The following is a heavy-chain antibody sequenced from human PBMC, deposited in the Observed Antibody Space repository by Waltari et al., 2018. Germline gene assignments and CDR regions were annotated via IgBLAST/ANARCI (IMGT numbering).Heavy chain of an antibody. D-gene: IGHD3-10*01. CDR2: IIPIFGTA. V-gene: IGHV1-69*13. J-gene: IGHJ6*02. CDR1: GGTFSSYA. Sequence: QVQLVQSGAEVKKPGSSVKVSCKASGGTFSSYAISWVRQAPGPGLEWMGGIIPIFGTAIYAQKVQGRVTITADESTSTAYMELSSLRSEDTAVYYCARDVGFDGSGSYYNVGGMDVWGQGTTVTVSS. CDR3: ARDVGFDGSGSYYNVGGMDV.